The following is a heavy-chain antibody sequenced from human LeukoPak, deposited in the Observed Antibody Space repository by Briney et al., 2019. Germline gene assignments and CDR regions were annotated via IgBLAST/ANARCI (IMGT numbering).Heavy chain of an antibody. D-gene: IGHD3-10*01. J-gene: IGHJ6*04. Sequence: SVKVSCKASGGTFSSYAISWVRQAPGQGLEWMGGIIPIFGTANYAQKIQGRVTITADESTSTAYMELSSLRSEDTAVYYCHYGSGSYYNVGGYYYYGMDVWGKGTTVTVSS. V-gene: IGHV1-69*13. CDR1: GGTFSSYA. CDR2: IIPIFGTA. CDR3: HYGSGSYYNVGGYYYYGMDV.